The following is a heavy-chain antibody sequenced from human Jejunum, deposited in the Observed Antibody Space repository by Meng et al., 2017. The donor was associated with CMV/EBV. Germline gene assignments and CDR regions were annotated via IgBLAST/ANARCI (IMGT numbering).Heavy chain of an antibody. CDR2: IKQAGSET. Sequence: SGFSVSNYWMSWVRQAPGKGLEWVANIKQAGSETNYVDSVQGRFTISRDDAKNSLYLQMDRLRGEDTAVYYCAREGVVGATDFDYWGQGTLVTVSS. J-gene: IGHJ4*02. CDR1: GFSVSNYW. CDR3: AREGVVGATDFDY. V-gene: IGHV3-7*01. D-gene: IGHD1-26*01.